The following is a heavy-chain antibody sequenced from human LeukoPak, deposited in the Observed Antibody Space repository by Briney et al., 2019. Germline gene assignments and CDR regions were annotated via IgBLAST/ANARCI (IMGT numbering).Heavy chain of an antibody. V-gene: IGHV4-39*01. CDR1: GGSISSSSVY. D-gene: IGHD1-26*01. Sequence: PSETLSLTCTVSGGSISSSSVYWGWIRPPPGMGLEWIATISYSGSTTSYNPSLKSRVTISVDTSKNQFSLKLNSVTAADTAVYYCVRRTSGSYSDYWGQGTLVTVSS. CDR3: VRRTSGSYSDY. J-gene: IGHJ4*02. CDR2: ISYSGSTT.